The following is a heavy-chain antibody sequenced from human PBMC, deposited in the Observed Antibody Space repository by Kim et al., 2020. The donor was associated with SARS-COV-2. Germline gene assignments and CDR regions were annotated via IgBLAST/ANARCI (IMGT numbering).Heavy chain of an antibody. D-gene: IGHD4-17*01. CDR3: ARHTVTTSFDY. V-gene: IGHV5-51*01. J-gene: IGHJ4*02. Sequence: GYSPAVQGKVTISAEKSSSTAYLQGSSLKASDAAMYYCARHTVTTSFDYWGQGTLVTVSS.